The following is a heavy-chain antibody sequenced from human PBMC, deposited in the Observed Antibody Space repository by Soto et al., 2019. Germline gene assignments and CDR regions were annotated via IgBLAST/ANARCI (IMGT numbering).Heavy chain of an antibody. J-gene: IGHJ5*02. D-gene: IGHD2-8*01. CDR1: GFTFSNAW. CDR2: IKSKTDGGTT. V-gene: IGHV3-15*01. Sequence: GGSLRLSCAASGFTFSNAWMSWVRQAPGKGLEWVGRIKSKTDGGTTDYAAPVKGRFAISRDDSKNTLYLQMNSLKTEDTAVYYCTTEKSDCTNRVCYTLQGWFDPWGQGTLVTVSS. CDR3: TTEKSDCTNRVCYTLQGWFDP.